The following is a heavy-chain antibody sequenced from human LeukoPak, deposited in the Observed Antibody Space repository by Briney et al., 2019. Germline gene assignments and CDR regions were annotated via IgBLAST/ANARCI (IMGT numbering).Heavy chain of an antibody. CDR3: ARDHGSGSYYRANPNPFDY. Sequence: SETLSLTCAVYGGSFSGYYWSWIRQPPGKGLEWIGEINHSGSTNYNPSLESRVTISVDTSKNQFSLKLSSVTAADTAVYYCARDHGSGSYYRANPNPFDYWGQGTLVTVSS. D-gene: IGHD3-10*01. J-gene: IGHJ4*02. V-gene: IGHV4-34*01. CDR2: INHSGST. CDR1: GGSFSGYY.